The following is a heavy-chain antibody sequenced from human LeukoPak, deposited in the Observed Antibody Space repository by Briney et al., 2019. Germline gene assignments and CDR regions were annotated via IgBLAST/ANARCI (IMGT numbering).Heavy chain of an antibody. J-gene: IGHJ4*02. CDR3: ASQQWLVREARFDY. CDR2: ISYDGSNK. Sequence: GGSLRLSCAASGFTFSSYGMHWVRQAPGKGLEWVAVISYDGSNKYYADSVKGRFTISRDNSKNTLYLQMNSLRAEDTAVYYCASQQWLVREARFDYWGQGTLVTVSS. V-gene: IGHV3-30*03. CDR1: GFTFSSYG. D-gene: IGHD6-19*01.